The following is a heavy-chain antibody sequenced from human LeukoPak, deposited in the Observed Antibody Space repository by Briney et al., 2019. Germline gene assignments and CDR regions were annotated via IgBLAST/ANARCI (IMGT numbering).Heavy chain of an antibody. J-gene: IGHJ3*02. Sequence: SVKVSCKASGYTFTGYYMHWVRQAPGQGLEWMGGIIPIFGTANYAQKFQGRVTITADESTSTAYMELSSLRSEDTAVYYCARDLGSIAARPAGQAFDIWGQGTMVTVSS. D-gene: IGHD6-6*01. CDR1: GYTFTGYY. CDR3: ARDLGSIAARPAGQAFDI. V-gene: IGHV1-69*13. CDR2: IIPIFGTA.